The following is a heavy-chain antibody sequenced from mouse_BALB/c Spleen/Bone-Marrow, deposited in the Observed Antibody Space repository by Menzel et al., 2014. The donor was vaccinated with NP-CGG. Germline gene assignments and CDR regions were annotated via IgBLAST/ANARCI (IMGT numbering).Heavy chain of an antibody. D-gene: IGHD2-1*01. CDR3: ARQGYYGKGDY. J-gene: IGHJ2*01. V-gene: IGHV4-1*02. Sequence: EVQRVESGGGLVQPGGSLKLSCAASGFDFSRYWMSWVRQAPGKGLEWIGEINPDSSTINYTPSLRDKFIISRDNAKNTLYLQMSKVRSEDTALYYYARQGYYGKGDYWGQGTTLTVSS. CDR1: GFDFSRYW. CDR2: INPDSSTI.